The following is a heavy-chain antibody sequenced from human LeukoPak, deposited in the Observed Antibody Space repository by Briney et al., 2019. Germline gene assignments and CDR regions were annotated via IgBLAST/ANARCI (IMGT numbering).Heavy chain of an antibody. J-gene: IGHJ4*02. D-gene: IGHD3-10*01. CDR3: AKDRLDYYGSGSYIFGD. V-gene: IGHV3-23*01. Sequence: GGSLRLSCAASGFTFSSYAMSWVRQAPGKGLEWVSAISGSGGSTYYADSVKGRFTISRDNSKNTPYLQMNSLRAEDTAVYYCAKDRLDYYGSGSYIFGDWGQGTLVTVSS. CDR2: ISGSGGST. CDR1: GFTFSSYA.